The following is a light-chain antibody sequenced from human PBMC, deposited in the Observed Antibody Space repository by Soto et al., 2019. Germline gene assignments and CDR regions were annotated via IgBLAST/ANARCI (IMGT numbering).Light chain of an antibody. Sequence: EIVMTQSPATLSVSPGGRATLSCRASQRISDTLAWYPQIPCQAPRLHVHGSSTRATGFPSRYSVSWPGTYFSLTISCLQSEDFAVFYGQQDNIWPWTFGQVTKGEI. CDR1: QRISDT. J-gene: IGKJ1*01. CDR3: QQDNIWPWT. V-gene: IGKV3-15*01. CDR2: GSS.